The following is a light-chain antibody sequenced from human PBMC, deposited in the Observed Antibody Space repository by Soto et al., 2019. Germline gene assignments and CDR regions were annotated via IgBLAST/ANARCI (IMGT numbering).Light chain of an antibody. Sequence: DIQMTQSPATLCGAVGDRVTMTCRASQTISSWLAWYQQKPGKAPKLLIYKASTLKSGGPSRFSGSGSATEFTLTISTLQPDDFATYYCQHYNSYSEAFGQGTKVDSK. CDR3: QHYNSYSEA. CDR2: KAS. J-gene: IGKJ1*01. CDR1: QTISSW. V-gene: IGKV1-5*03.